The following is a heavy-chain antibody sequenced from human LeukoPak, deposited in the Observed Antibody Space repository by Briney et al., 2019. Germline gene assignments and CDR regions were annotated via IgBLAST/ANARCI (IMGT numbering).Heavy chain of an antibody. V-gene: IGHV4-39*07. Sequence: PSETLSLTCTVSGGSISSSSYYWGWIRQPPGKGLEWIGSIYYSGSTNYNPSLKSRVTISVDKSKNQFSLKLSSVTAADTAVYYCARAVILTPEYWGQGTLVTVSS. J-gene: IGHJ4*02. CDR3: ARAVILTPEY. D-gene: IGHD2-21*01. CDR2: IYYSGST. CDR1: GGSISSSSYY.